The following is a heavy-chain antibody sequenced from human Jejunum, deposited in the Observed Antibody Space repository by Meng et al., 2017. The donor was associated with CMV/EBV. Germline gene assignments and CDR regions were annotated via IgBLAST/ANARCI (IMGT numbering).Heavy chain of an antibody. CDR2: ISISDYK. CDR1: AFTLSNNM. D-gene: IGHD1-26*01. CDR3: GRVLKGGTYLDY. Sequence: AAAFTLSNNMWTWVRQAPGKGLEWVASISISDYKFYADSVKGRFSISRDNAKNSLYLHMSSLRGEDTAVYYCGRVLKGGTYLDYWGQGTQVTVSS. J-gene: IGHJ4*02. V-gene: IGHV3-21*06.